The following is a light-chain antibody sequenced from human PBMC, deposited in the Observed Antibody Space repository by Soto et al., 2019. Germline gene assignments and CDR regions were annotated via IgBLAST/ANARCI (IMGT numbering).Light chain of an antibody. CDR3: QQSHTFPIT. CDR1: RVISRW. Sequence: DIQMTQSPSSVSASVGDSVTITCRASRVISRWLAWYQQKPGKAPSLLIYAASNLQSGVPSRFSARGSGTDFTLTISNLQPEDFATYYCQQSHTFPITFGQGTRLEL. J-gene: IGKJ5*01. V-gene: IGKV1-12*01. CDR2: AAS.